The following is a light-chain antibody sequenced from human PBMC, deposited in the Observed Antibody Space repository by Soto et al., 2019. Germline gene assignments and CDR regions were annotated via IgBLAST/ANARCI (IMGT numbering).Light chain of an antibody. V-gene: IGLV1-47*02. Sequence: QPVLTQPPSASATPGQRVTISCSGSSSKIGNNNEYWYQHGPGPAPKLIIHHNNLRPSWVPDRFSGSKSGTSASLAISGLQSDDESDYYCAAWDYSLGAVVFGGGTKVTVL. J-gene: IGLJ2*01. CDR3: AAWDYSLGAVV. CDR1: SSKIGNNN. CDR2: HNN.